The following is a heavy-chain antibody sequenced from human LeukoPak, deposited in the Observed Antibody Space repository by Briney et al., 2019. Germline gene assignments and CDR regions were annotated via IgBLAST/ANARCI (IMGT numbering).Heavy chain of an antibody. CDR2: IIPIFGTA. J-gene: IGHJ5*02. CDR3: ARSGLMATIYWFDP. Sequence: SVKVSCKAPGGTFSSYAISWVRQAPGQGLEWMGGIIPIFGTANYAQRFQGRVTITADESTSTAYMELSSLRSEDTAVYYCARSGLMATIYWFDPWGQGTLVTVSS. CDR1: GGTFSSYA. V-gene: IGHV1-69*13. D-gene: IGHD5-24*01.